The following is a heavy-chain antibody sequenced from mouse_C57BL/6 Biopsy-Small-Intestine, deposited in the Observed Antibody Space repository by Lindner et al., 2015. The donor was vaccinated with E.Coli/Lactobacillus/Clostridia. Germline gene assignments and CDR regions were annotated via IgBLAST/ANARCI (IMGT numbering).Heavy chain of an antibody. D-gene: IGHD1-1*01. CDR1: GYTSTSHW. CDR3: AREAYYYPAWFAY. V-gene: IGHV1-7*01. Sequence: LQESGAELAKPGASVKLSCKASGYTSTSHWMHWVKQRPGQGLEWIGYINPSSVYTKYNQKFKDKATLTADKSSSTAYMQLSSLTYEDSAVYYCAREAYYYPAWFAYWGQGTLVTVSA. CDR2: INPSSVYT. J-gene: IGHJ3*01.